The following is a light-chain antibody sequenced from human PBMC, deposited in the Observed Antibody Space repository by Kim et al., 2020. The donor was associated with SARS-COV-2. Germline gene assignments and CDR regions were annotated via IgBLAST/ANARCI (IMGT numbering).Light chain of an antibody. CDR1: QSVSGN. CDR3: QQYSNWPPRT. Sequence: EIVMTQFPATLSVSPGERAALSCRASQSVSGNLAWYQQKRGQTPRLLIYGASTRATGVPVRFSGSGSGTLFTLTINNLQSEDSAVYFCQQYSNWPPRTFGRGTKVDIK. J-gene: IGKJ1*01. V-gene: IGKV3-15*01. CDR2: GAS.